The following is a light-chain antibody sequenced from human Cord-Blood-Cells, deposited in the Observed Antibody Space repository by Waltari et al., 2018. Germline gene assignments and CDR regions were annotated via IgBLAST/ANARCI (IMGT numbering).Light chain of an antibody. V-gene: IGKV1-8*01. CDR1: QGISSY. CDR2: AAS. J-gene: IGKJ1*01. CDR3: RQYYSYPWT. Sequence: AIRMTQSPSSFSASTGDRVTITCRARQGISSYLAWYQQKPGKAPKLLFYAASTLQSGVPSRFSGSGSGTDFTLTISCQQSEDFATEDCRQYYSYPWTFGQRTQVEIK.